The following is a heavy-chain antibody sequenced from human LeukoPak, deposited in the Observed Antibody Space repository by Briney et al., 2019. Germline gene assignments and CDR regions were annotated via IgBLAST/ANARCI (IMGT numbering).Heavy chain of an antibody. J-gene: IGHJ4*02. CDR2: IYSGGST. V-gene: IGHV3-66*02. CDR1: GFTFGDYA. D-gene: IGHD6-19*01. Sequence: GGSLRLSCTASGFTFGDYAMSWFRQAPGKGLEWVSVIYSGGSTYYADSVKGRFTISRDNSKNTLYLHMNSLRVEDTAVYYCARSNGWYLDYWGQGTLVTVSS. CDR3: ARSNGWYLDY.